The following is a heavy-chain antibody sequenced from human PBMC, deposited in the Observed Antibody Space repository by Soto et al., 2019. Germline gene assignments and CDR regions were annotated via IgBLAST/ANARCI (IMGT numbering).Heavy chain of an antibody. CDR1: GYTFTSYA. CDR3: ARVQTMNTVTTAWWFDP. V-gene: IGHV1-3*01. Sequence: ASVKVSCKASGYTFTSYAMHWVRQAPGQRLEWMGWINAGNGNTKYSQKFQGRVTITRDTSASTAYMELSSLRSEDTAVYYCARVQTMNTVTTAWWFDPCGQGTMVTV. J-gene: IGHJ5*02. CDR2: INAGNGNT. D-gene: IGHD4-4*01.